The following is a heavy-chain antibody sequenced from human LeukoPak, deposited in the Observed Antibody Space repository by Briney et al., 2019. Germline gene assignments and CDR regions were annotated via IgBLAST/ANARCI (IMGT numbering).Heavy chain of an antibody. J-gene: IGHJ4*02. CDR2: INWNSGST. Sequence: GGSLRLSCAASGFTFDDYGMSWVRQAPGKGLEWVAGINWNSGSTGYADSVKGRFTISRDNAKNSLYLQMNSLRAEDTAVYYCAREGPAAGGFDYWGQGTLVTVSS. CDR1: GFTFDDYG. V-gene: IGHV3-20*04. CDR3: AREGPAAGGFDY. D-gene: IGHD6-13*01.